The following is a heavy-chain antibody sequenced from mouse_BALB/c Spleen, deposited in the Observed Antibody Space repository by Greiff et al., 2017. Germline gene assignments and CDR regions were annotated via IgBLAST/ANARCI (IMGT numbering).Heavy chain of an antibody. J-gene: IGHJ4*01. D-gene: IGHD1-2*01. V-gene: IGHV5-6-5*01. Sequence: DVQLVESGAGLVKPGGSLKLSCAASEFTFSSYAMSWVRQTPEKRLEWVASISSGGSTYYPASVKGRFTISRDNARDILYLQMSSLRSEDTAMYYCAREATTATGYAMDDWGQGTSVTVSS. CDR2: ISSGGST. CDR3: AREATTATGYAMDD. CDR1: EFTFSSYA.